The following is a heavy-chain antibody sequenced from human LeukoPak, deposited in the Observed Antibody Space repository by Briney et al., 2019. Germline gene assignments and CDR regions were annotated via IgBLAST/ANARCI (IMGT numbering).Heavy chain of an antibody. Sequence: SETLSLTCAVYGGSFSNYYWNWIRQPPGRGLEWLGEINDNGRANYNPSLMSRVTVSVDTSKNQFSLRLTSVTATDTAVYYCARRWNYGRNYYIDVWGKGATVSVSS. CDR3: ARRWNYGRNYYIDV. J-gene: IGHJ6*03. CDR2: INDNGRA. V-gene: IGHV4-34*01. D-gene: IGHD1-7*01. CDR1: GGSFSNYY.